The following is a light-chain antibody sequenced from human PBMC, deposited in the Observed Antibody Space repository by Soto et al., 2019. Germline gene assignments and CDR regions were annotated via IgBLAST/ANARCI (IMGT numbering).Light chain of an antibody. V-gene: IGKV3-20*01. CDR3: KKYASTPAT. CDR1: QSVSRSW. Sequence: ELVLPQSPGTLSLSPGASYTLSRRASQSVSRSWLAWYQQKPGQAPRLLIYGASSRATGIPDRVSGSGSGTDFTLTISRLEPEDFAVYYCKKYASTPATVGEGNKV. CDR2: GAS. J-gene: IGKJ1*01.